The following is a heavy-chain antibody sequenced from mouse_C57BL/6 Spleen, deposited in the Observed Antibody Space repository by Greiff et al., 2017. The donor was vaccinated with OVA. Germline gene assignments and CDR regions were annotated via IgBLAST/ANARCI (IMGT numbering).Heavy chain of an antibody. J-gene: IGHJ1*03. Sequence: EVQVVESEGGLVQPGSSMKLSCTASGFTFSDYYMAWVRQVPEKGLEWVANINYDGSSTYYLDSLKSRFIISRDNAKNILYLQMSSLKSEDTAAYYCAREHGYYDFDVWGTGTTVTVAS. CDR3: AREHGYYDFDV. D-gene: IGHD2-3*01. V-gene: IGHV5-16*01. CDR2: INYDGSST. CDR1: GFTFSDYY.